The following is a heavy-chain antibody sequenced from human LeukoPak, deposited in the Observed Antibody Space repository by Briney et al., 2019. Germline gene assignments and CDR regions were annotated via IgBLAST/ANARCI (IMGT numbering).Heavy chain of an antibody. V-gene: IGHV3-64D*06. D-gene: IGHD6-6*01. Sequence: GGSLRLSCSASGFTFNRFYLHWVRQAPGKGLEFVSHISSNGATTYYADSVKGRFTISRDNSKNTLYLQMSSLRADDTAVYYCVKDRSIAAPNNVFFDSWGQGALVTVSS. CDR3: VKDRSIAAPNNVFFDS. CDR1: GFTFNRFY. CDR2: ISSNGATT. J-gene: IGHJ4*02.